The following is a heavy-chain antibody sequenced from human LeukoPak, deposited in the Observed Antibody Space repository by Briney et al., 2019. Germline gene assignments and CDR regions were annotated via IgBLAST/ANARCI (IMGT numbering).Heavy chain of an antibody. CDR1: GFTFSSYE. J-gene: IGHJ4*02. D-gene: IGHD5-18*01. V-gene: IGHV3-48*03. Sequence: PRGSLRLSCTVSGFTFSSYEMNWVRQAPGKGLEWVSYISTSDLTIYYADSVRGRFTTSRDNAKNSLYLQMTSLRVEDTAVYYCARDDARGYSYGQDSWGQGTLVTVSS. CDR2: ISTSDLTI. CDR3: ARDDARGYSYGQDS.